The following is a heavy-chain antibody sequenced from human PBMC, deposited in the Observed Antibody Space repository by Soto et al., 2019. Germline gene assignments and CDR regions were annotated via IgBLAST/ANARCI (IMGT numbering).Heavy chain of an antibody. D-gene: IGHD3-22*01. CDR3: VVDTSGLLDY. J-gene: IGHJ4*02. CDR1: GFTFSSNG. CDR2: IWYDGNKK. Sequence: PGGSLRLSCAASGFTFSSNGMHWVRQAPGKGLLWVAVIWYDGNKKYYEDYVRGRFTISXXXTXXTXXLXXNXXRAEVPAVYYCVVDTSGLLDYWGQGTQETDSA. V-gene: IGHV3-33*01.